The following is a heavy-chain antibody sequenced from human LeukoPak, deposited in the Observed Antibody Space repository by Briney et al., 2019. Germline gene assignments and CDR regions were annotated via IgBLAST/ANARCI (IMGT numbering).Heavy chain of an antibody. Sequence: PGGSLRLSCAASGFIFSSYWMSWVRQAPGKGLEWVANIKQDGSEKYYVDSVKGRFTVSRDNAKNSLYLQMNSLRTEDTAVYYCARAMGSGWFDDDCWGQGTLVTVSS. CDR2: IKQDGSEK. D-gene: IGHD6-19*01. CDR3: ARAMGSGWFDDDC. CDR1: GFIFSSYW. V-gene: IGHV3-7*03. J-gene: IGHJ4*02.